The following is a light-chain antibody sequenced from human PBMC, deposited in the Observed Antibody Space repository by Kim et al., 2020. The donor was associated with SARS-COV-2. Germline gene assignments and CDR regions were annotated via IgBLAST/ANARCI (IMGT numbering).Light chain of an antibody. V-gene: IGLV3-19*01. CDR1: SLRGYY. J-gene: IGLJ3*02. Sequence: SSELTQDPAVSVALGQTVTITCQGDSLRGYYASWFRQKSGQAPILVIYGDKNRPSGIPDRFSGSGSGNTASLTITGAQAEDEADYYCNSRDSSGNRVLFGGGTQLTVL. CDR3: NSRDSSGNRVL. CDR2: GDK.